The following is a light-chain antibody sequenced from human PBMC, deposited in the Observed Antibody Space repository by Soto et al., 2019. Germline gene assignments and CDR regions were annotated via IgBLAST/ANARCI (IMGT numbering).Light chain of an antibody. CDR3: QQYGRSPTWT. Sequence: SVFTQSPGTLSLSPGERATLSCRASQSVSSNYLAWYQQKPGQAPRLLIYGASTRATGIPDRFSGSGSGTDFTLTISRLEPEDSAVYYCQQYGRSPTWTFGQGTKVDIK. J-gene: IGKJ1*01. CDR1: QSVSSNY. CDR2: GAS. V-gene: IGKV3-20*01.